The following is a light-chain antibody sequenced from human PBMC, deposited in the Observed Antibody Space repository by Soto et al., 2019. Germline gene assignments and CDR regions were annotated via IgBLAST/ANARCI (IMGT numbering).Light chain of an antibody. CDR2: DVS. CDR1: SSDVGGYNY. CDR3: SSYTSSSTL. J-gene: IGLJ2*01. V-gene: IGLV2-14*01. Sequence: QSALTQPASVSGSPGQSITISCTGTSSDVGGYNYVSWYQQHPGKAPKLMLYDVSNRPSGVSNRFSGSKSGNTASLTISGLQAEDEADYYCSSYTSSSTLVGGGTKLTVL.